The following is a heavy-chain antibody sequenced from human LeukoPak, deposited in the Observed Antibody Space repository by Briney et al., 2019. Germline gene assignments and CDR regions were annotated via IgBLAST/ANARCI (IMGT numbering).Heavy chain of an antibody. J-gene: IGHJ4*02. CDR2: ISSNGGST. Sequence: GGSLRLSCAASGFTFSSYAMHWVRQAPGKGLEYVSAISSNGGSTYYANSVKGRFTISRDNSMNTLYLQMGSLRAEDMAVYYCARGLVVVPAAIAYWGQGTLVTVSS. CDR3: ARGLVVVPAAIAY. V-gene: IGHV3-64*01. CDR1: GFTFSSYA. D-gene: IGHD2-2*02.